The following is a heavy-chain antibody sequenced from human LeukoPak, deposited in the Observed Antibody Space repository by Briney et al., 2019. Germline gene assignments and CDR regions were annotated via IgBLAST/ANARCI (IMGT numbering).Heavy chain of an antibody. CDR1: GFTFSSYA. Sequence: PGGSLRLSCAASGFTFSSYAMSWVRQAPGKGLEWVSAISGSGGSTYYADSVKGRFTISRDNSKNTLYLQMNSLRAEDTAVYYCAKDPDLRSSGYSDYWGQGTLVTVSS. J-gene: IGHJ4*02. V-gene: IGHV3-23*01. CDR2: ISGSGGST. CDR3: AKDPDLRSSGYSDY. D-gene: IGHD3-22*01.